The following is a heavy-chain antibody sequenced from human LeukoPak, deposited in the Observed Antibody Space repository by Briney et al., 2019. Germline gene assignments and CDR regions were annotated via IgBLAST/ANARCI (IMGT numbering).Heavy chain of an antibody. D-gene: IGHD6-13*01. CDR3: ARGTSWYIDY. Sequence: GGSLRLSCSASGFSFSDYYMSWIRQAPGKGLEWVSYISSGGTIIYQADSVKGRFTISRDNAKNTLYLQMNSLRAEDTTVYYCARGTSWYIDYWGQRTLVTVSS. CDR2: ISSGGTII. J-gene: IGHJ4*02. V-gene: IGHV3-11*04. CDR1: GFSFSDYY.